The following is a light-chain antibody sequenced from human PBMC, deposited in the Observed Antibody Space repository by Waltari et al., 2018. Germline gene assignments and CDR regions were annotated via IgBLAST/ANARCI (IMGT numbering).Light chain of an antibody. CDR1: HDISSH. V-gene: IGKV1-9*01. CDR2: PAS. Sequence: IQLTQSPSSLSASVGDRVTISCRASHDISSHLAWYQQKPAKAPTLLNYPASTLESGVPSRFSGSGSGTEFTLTITSLQPEDFATYFCQDLHDYPVFGPGTKVDIK. J-gene: IGKJ3*01. CDR3: QDLHDYPV.